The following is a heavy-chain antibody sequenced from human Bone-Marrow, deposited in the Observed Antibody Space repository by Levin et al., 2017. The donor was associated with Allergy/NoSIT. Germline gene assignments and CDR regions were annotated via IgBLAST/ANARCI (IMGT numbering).Heavy chain of an antibody. CDR3: ARTSHGSGSYSDF. D-gene: IGHD3-10*01. Sequence: SETLSLTCTVSGDSISSSGYCWGWIRQSPGKGLEWFGSVCSGGTTYYNPPLKSRVTIPVDTSKNQVSLKLTSVTAADTAVYYCARTSHGSGSYSDFWGQGTLVTVSS. CDR2: VCSGGTT. CDR1: GDSISSSGYC. V-gene: IGHV4-39*01. J-gene: IGHJ4*02.